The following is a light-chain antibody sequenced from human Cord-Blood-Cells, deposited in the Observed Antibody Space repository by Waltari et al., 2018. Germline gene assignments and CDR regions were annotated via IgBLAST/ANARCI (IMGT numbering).Light chain of an antibody. CDR1: SSDVGGYNY. Sequence: QSALTQPAPVSGSPGQSLTIHCSVTSSDVGGYNYVSWYHQHTAKAPKLIIYDVSNRPSGVCTRYTGAKAGNTASLTSSGLQAEDEADYYCCSYTSTSTWLFGGGTKVTVL. CDR2: DVS. CDR3: CSYTSTSTWL. V-gene: IGLV2-14*01. J-gene: IGLJ3*02.